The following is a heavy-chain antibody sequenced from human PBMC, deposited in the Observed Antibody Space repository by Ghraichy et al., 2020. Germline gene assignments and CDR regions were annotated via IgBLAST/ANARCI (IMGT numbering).Heavy chain of an antibody. V-gene: IGHV3-23*01. Sequence: GESLNISCAASGFTFSSYAMSWVRQAPGKGLEWVSAISGSGGSTYYADSVKGRFTISRDNSKNTLYLQMNSLRAEDTAVYYCAKSEDGGGNEYWAFDYWGQGTLVTVSS. J-gene: IGHJ4*02. CDR1: GFTFSSYA. CDR3: AKSEDGGGNEYWAFDY. CDR2: ISGSGGST. D-gene: IGHD2/OR15-2a*01.